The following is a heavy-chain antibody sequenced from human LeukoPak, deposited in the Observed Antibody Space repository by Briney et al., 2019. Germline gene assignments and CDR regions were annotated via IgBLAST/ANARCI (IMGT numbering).Heavy chain of an antibody. J-gene: IGHJ4*02. V-gene: IGHV1-2*02. CDR1: GYTFTGYY. CDR3: ARDLDRDYYDSSGYWIDY. D-gene: IGHD3-22*01. Sequence: ASVKVSCKASGYTFTGYYMHWVRQAPGQGLEWMGWINPNSGGTNYAQKFQGRVTMTRDTSISTAYMELSRLRSDDTAVYYCARDLDRDYYDSSGYWIDYWGQGTLVTVSS. CDR2: INPNSGGT.